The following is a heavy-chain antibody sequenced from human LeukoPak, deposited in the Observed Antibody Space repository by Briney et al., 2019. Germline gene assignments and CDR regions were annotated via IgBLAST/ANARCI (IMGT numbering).Heavy chain of an antibody. CDR1: GGTFSSYA. J-gene: IGHJ4*02. Sequence: SVKVSCKASGGTFSSYAISWVRQAPGQGLEWMGGIIPIFGTANYAQKFQGRVMITADESTSTAYMELSSLRSEDTAVYYCARDRDLYSGYDSSPYYFDYWGQGTLVTVSS. CDR2: IIPIFGTA. V-gene: IGHV1-69*13. D-gene: IGHD5-12*01. CDR3: ARDRDLYSGYDSSPYYFDY.